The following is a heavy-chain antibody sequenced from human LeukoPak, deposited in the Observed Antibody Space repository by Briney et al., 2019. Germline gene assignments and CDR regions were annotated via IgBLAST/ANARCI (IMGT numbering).Heavy chain of an antibody. V-gene: IGHV3-7*01. D-gene: IGHD3-22*01. CDR3: ARYYYDSSGYYFFFDY. Sequence: PGGSLRLSCEASGFTFSVYWMGWVRQAPGKGLEWVANIKQDGSEKYYVDSVKGRFTISRDNSKNSLYLQMNSLRAEDTAVYYCARYYYDSSGYYFFFDYWGQGTLVTVSS. J-gene: IGHJ4*02. CDR1: GFTFSVYW. CDR2: IKQDGSEK.